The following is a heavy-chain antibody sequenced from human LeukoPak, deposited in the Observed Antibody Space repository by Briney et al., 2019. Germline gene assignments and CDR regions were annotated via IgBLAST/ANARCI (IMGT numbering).Heavy chain of an antibody. CDR3: ARDWREAAGGFDY. CDR1: GFTFSSYS. CDR2: ISSSSSYI. V-gene: IGHV3-21*01. Sequence: GSLRLSCAASGFTFSSYSMNWVRQAPGKGLEWVSSISSSSSYIYYADSVKGLFTISRDNAKNSLYLQRNSLRAEDTAVYYCARDWREAAGGFDYWGQGTLVTVSS. D-gene: IGHD6-13*01. J-gene: IGHJ4*02.